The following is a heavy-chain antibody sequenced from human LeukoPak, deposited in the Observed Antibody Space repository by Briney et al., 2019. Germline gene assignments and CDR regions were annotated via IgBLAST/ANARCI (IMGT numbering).Heavy chain of an antibody. CDR3: ARDADGSGYFDY. V-gene: IGHV4-59*01. J-gene: IGHJ4*02. D-gene: IGHD3-10*01. Sequence: SETLSLTCTVSGGSISSYYWSWIRQPPGKGLEWIGYIYYSGSTNYNPSLKSRVTISVDTSKNQFSPKLSSVTAADTAVYYCARDADGSGYFDYWGQGTLVTVSS. CDR1: GGSISSYY. CDR2: IYYSGST.